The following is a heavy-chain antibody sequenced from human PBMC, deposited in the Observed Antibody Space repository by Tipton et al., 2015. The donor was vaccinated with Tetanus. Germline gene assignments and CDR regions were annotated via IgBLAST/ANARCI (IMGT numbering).Heavy chain of an antibody. V-gene: IGHV3-74*03. CDR2: ISGDGSRT. D-gene: IGHD6-19*01. Sequence: GSLRLSCAASGFTFSNYWMHWVRQAPGKGLMWVSRISGDGSRTTYAASVKGRFTISRDNAKNTVYLQMNSLGAEDTAVYYCARAQVVAGTGGFDPWGQGTPVTVSS. CDR1: GFTFSNYW. J-gene: IGHJ5*02. CDR3: ARAQVVAGTGGFDP.